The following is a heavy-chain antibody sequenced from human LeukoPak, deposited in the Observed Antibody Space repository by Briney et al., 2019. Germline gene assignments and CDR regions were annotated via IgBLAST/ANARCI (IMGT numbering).Heavy chain of an antibody. CDR3: ARARELRFLEWFRNWFDP. J-gene: IGHJ5*02. Sequence: SETLSLTCAVYGGSFSGYYWSWIRQPPGKGLEWIGEINHSGSTNYNPSLKSRVTISVDTSKNQFSLKLSSVTAADTAVYYCARARELRFLEWFRNWFDPWGQGTLVTVSS. V-gene: IGHV4-34*01. CDR1: GGSFSGYY. D-gene: IGHD3-3*01. CDR2: INHSGST.